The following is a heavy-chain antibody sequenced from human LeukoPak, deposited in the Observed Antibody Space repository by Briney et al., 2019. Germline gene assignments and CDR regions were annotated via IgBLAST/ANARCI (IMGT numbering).Heavy chain of an antibody. CDR1: GFTFNNYG. CDR2: VSTSGDNG. CDR3: AKGGTGTTVRYFDY. Sequence: GGSLRLSCAAYGFTFNNYGMNWVRQAPGKGLEWVSVVSTSGDNGYYADSVQGRFTISRDNSKNSLYLQMNSMRAEDTAVYYCAKGGTGTTVRYFDYWCQGTLVTVSS. V-gene: IGHV3-23*01. D-gene: IGHD1-7*01. J-gene: IGHJ4*02.